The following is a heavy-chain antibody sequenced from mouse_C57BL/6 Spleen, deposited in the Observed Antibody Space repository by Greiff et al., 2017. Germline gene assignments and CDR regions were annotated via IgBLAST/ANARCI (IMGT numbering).Heavy chain of an antibody. D-gene: IGHD3-2*02. CDR3: ARQRNSSGFAY. J-gene: IGHJ3*01. Sequence: VQLQQSGPELVKPGASVKIPCTASGYTFTDYNMDWVKQSHGKSLELIGDINPNNGGTIYNQKFKGKATLTVDKSYSTAYMELRSLTSEDTAVYYCARQRNSSGFAYWGQGTLVTVSA. CDR1: GYTFTDYN. V-gene: IGHV1-18*01. CDR2: INPNNGGT.